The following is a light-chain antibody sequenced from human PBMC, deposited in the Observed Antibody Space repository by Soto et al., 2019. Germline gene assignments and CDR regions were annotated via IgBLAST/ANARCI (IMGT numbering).Light chain of an antibody. Sequence: EIVLTQSPATLSVSPGERATLSCRASQSISRSLAWYQQKPGQAPRLLMSDASTRATGIPARFSGSGSGTEFNLTISSLQSEDFGVYYCHQYNSWPRGTFGQGTKVDIK. J-gene: IGKJ2*01. CDR1: QSISRS. CDR3: HQYNSWPRGT. V-gene: IGKV3-15*01. CDR2: DAS.